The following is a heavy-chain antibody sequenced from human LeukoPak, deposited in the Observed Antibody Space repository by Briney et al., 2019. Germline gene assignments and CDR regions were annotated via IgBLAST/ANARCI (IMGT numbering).Heavy chain of an antibody. CDR3: ARELWFVNAPGSWLDP. D-gene: IGHD3-10*01. J-gene: IGHJ5*02. CDR1: GDSISSGDYS. V-gene: IGHV4-30-2*01. Sequence: PSETLSLTCTLSGDSISSGDYSWGRLRGPSGKGLQWFVYIFHTGNSYYNPSLRSRVTISVDRSRNQFSLRLTSVTAADTAVYYCARELWFVNAPGSWLDPWGPGTLVAVSS. CDR2: IFHTGNS.